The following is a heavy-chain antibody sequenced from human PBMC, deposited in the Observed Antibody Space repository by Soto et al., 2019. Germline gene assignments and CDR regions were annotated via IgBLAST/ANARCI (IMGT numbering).Heavy chain of an antibody. D-gene: IGHD5-18*01. CDR2: INHSGST. J-gene: IGHJ4*02. Sequence: SETLSLTCAVYGGSFSGYYWSWIRQPPGKGLEWIGEINHSGSTNYNPSLKSRVTISVDTSKNQFSLKLSSVTAADTAVYYCARAGIRTNYNDYWGQGTLVTVSS. V-gene: IGHV4-34*01. CDR1: GGSFSGYY. CDR3: ARAGIRTNYNDY.